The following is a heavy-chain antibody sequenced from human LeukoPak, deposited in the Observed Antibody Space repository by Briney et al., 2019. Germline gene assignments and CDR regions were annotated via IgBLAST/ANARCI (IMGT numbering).Heavy chain of an antibody. CDR3: ARQYSDDYFDY. CDR1: GGSISSGDYY. V-gene: IGHV4-39*01. D-gene: IGHD2-15*01. CDR2: IYYTGST. J-gene: IGHJ4*02. Sequence: PSETLSLTCTVSGGSISSGDYYWSWIRQPPGKGLEWIGTIYYTGSTYYNPSLKSRVTISVDTSKNQFSLKLSSVTAADTAVYYCARQYSDDYFDYWGQGTLVTVSS.